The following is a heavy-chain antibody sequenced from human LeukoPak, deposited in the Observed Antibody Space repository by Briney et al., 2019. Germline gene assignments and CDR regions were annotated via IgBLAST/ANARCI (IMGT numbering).Heavy chain of an antibody. D-gene: IGHD2-8*01. V-gene: IGHV3-74*01. Sequence: GGSLRLSCAASGSTFSAYWMHWVRQAPGKGLVWVSRIKGDGSGASYADSVKGRFTISRDNAKNTLYLEMKSLRAEDTAVYYCACTSRPIDAWGQGTLVTVSS. J-gene: IGHJ5*02. CDR1: GSTFSAYW. CDR3: ACTSRPIDA. CDR2: IKGDGSGA.